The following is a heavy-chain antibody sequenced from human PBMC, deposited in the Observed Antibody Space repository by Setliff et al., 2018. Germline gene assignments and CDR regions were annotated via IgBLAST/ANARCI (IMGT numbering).Heavy chain of an antibody. Sequence: LSLTCTVSGGSISSSSYYWGWIRQPPGKGLEWIGSIYYSGSTYYNPSLKSRVTISVDTSRNQFSLKLSSVTAADTAVYYCARRATYYNFWSGYYDYWGQGTLVTVSS. J-gene: IGHJ4*02. D-gene: IGHD3-3*01. CDR2: IYYSGST. CDR1: GGSISSSSYY. V-gene: IGHV4-39*07. CDR3: ARRATYYNFWSGYYDY.